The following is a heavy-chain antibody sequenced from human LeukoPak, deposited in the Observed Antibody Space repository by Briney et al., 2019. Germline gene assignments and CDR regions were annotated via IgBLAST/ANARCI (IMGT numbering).Heavy chain of an antibody. V-gene: IGHV4-34*01. CDR2: INHSGST. J-gene: IGHJ4*02. CDR3: ARPKGTTYYYGSGSSYYFDY. D-gene: IGHD3-10*01. Sequence: SETLSLTCAVYGGSFSGYYWSWIRQPPGKGLEWIGEINHSGSTNYNPSLKSRVTISVDTSKNQFSLKLSSVTAADTAVYYCARPKGTTYYYGSGSSYYFDYWGQGTLVTVSS. CDR1: GGSFSGYY.